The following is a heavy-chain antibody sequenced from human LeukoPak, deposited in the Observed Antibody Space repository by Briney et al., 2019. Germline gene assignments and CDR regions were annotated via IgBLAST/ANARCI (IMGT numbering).Heavy chain of an antibody. CDR3: ARAESGYYSYYYYYGMDV. CDR1: GESFSGYY. V-gene: IGHV4-34*01. CDR2: INHSGST. Sequence: SETLSLTCAVYGESFSGYYWSWIRQPPGKGLEWIGEINHSGSTNYNPSLKSRVTISVDTSKNQFSLKLNSVTAADTAVYYCARAESGYYSYYYYYGMDVWGQGTTVTVSS. D-gene: IGHD3-3*01. J-gene: IGHJ6*02.